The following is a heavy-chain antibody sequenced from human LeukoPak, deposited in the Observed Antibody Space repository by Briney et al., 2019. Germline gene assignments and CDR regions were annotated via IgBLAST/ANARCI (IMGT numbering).Heavy chain of an antibody. CDR1: GGSFSGYY. J-gene: IGHJ4*02. CDR3: ARPNYYGSGIDY. CDR2: INHSGST. Sequence: PSETLSLTCAVYGGSFSGYYWSWIRQPPGKGLEWIGEINHSGSTNYNPSLKSRVTISVDTSKNQFSLKLSSVTAADTAVYYCARPNYYGSGIDYWGQGTLVTVSS. D-gene: IGHD3-10*01. V-gene: IGHV4-34*01.